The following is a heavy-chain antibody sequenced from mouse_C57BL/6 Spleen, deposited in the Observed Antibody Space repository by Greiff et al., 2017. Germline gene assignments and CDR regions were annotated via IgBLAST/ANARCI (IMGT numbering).Heavy chain of an antibody. D-gene: IGHD2-3*01. CDR2: INYDGSST. CDR3: ARDDGYSFAY. V-gene: IGHV5-16*01. J-gene: IGHJ3*01. CDR1: GFTFSDYY. Sequence: DVKLVASEGGLVQPGSSMKLSCTASGFTFSDYYMAWFRQVPETGLEWVANINYDGSSTSYLDSFKSRFIISRDKTTNILYLPMSTLKSEDTATYYCARDDGYSFAYWGQGTLVTVAA.